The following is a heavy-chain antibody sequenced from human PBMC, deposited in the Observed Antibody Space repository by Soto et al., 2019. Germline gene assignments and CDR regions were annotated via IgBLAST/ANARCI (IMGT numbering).Heavy chain of an antibody. CDR3: ARKHSSSSEYYFDY. V-gene: IGHV4-59*01. J-gene: IGHJ4*02. CDR2: IYYSGST. Sequence: QVQLQESGPGLVKPSETLSLTCTVSGGSISSYYWSWIRQPPGKGLEWIGYIYYSGSTNYNPSLKSRVTISVDTSKNQFSLKLSSVTAADTAVYYCARKHSSSSEYYFDYWGQGTLVTVSS. CDR1: GGSISSYY. D-gene: IGHD6-6*01.